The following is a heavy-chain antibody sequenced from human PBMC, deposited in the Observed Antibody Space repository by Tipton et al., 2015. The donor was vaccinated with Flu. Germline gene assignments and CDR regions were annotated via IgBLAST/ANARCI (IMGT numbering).Heavy chain of an antibody. J-gene: IGHJ5*02. V-gene: IGHV4-61*02. CDR1: GGSIRSSTYY. Sequence: TLSLTCTVSGGSIRSSTYYWSWIRQPAGKGLEWIGRIHISGSTNYNASLKSRVTISVDTSKNQFSLKLSSVTAADTAVYYCARDIGALNWFDPWGQGALVTVSS. CDR2: IHISGST. CDR3: ARDIGALNWFDP.